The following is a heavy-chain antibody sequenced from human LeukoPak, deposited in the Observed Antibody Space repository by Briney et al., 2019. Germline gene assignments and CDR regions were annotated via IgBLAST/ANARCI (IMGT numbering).Heavy chain of an antibody. D-gene: IGHD3/OR15-3a*01. J-gene: IGHJ6*03. CDR3: ARDSGLPYYYYYMDV. Sequence: GASVKVSCKASGGTFSSSAISWVRQAPGQGLEWMGGIIPIFSTADYAQKFQGRVTITADESTSTAYMELSSLRSEDTAVYYCARDSGLPYYYYYMDVWGKGTTVTVSS. CDR2: IIPIFSTA. CDR1: GGTFSSSA. V-gene: IGHV1-69*13.